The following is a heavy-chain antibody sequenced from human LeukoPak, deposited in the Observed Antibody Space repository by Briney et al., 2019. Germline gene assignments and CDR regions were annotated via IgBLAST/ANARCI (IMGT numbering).Heavy chain of an antibody. D-gene: IGHD2-15*01. CDR2: INPNTGDT. Sequence: ASAKVSCKASGYYFSDSYLHWVRQAPGRGLEWLGWINPNTGDTHYAPRFQGRVTLTSDTSVSTAYMDVSRLRSDDTAVYYCLRDETADCSRGSCYWDWGQGTLVTVSS. J-gene: IGHJ4*02. V-gene: IGHV1-2*02. CDR3: LRDETADCSRGSCYWD. CDR1: GYYFSDSY.